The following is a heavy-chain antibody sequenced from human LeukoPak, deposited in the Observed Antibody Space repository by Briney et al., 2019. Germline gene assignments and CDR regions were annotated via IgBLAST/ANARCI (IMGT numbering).Heavy chain of an antibody. D-gene: IGHD2-2*01. V-gene: IGHV3-74*01. CDR2: INSDGSST. Sequence: PGGSLRLSCAASGFTFSSYWMHWVRQAPGKGLVWISRINSDGSSTSYADSVKGRFTISRDNAKNTLYLQMNSLRAEDTAVYYCARWTPAAYFDYWDQGTLVTVSS. CDR3: ARWTPAAYFDY. J-gene: IGHJ4*02. CDR1: GFTFSSYW.